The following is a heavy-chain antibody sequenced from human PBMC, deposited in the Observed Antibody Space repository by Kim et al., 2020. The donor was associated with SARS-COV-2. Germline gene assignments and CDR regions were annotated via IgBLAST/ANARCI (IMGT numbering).Heavy chain of an antibody. CDR3: ARQGYGDYPDY. D-gene: IGHD4-17*01. CDR2: IYYSGST. CDR1: GGSISSSSYY. V-gene: IGHV4-39*01. J-gene: IGHJ4*02. Sequence: SETLSLTCTVSGGSISSSSYYWGWIRQPPGKGLEWIGSIYYSGSTYYNPSLKSRVTISVDTSKNQFSLKLSSVTAADTAAYYCARQGYGDYPDYWGQGTLVTVSS.